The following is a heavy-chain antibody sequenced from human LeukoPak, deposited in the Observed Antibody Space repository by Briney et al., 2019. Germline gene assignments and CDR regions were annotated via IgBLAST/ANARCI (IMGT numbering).Heavy chain of an antibody. V-gene: IGHV4-34*01. CDR3: ASYQLAFDY. D-gene: IGHD6-13*01. Sequence: SETLSLTCAVYGGSFSGYYWSWIRQPPGKGLEWIGEINHSGSTDYNPSLKSRVTISVDTSKNQFSLKLSSVTAADTAVYYCASYQLAFDYWGQGTLVTVSS. CDR1: GGSFSGYY. CDR2: INHSGST. J-gene: IGHJ4*02.